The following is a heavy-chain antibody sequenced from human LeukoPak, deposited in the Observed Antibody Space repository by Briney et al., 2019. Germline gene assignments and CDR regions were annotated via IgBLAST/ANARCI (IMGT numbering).Heavy chain of an antibody. D-gene: IGHD1-1*01. V-gene: IGHV1-69*05. Sequence: GSSVKVSCKASGGTFSSYAISWVRQAPGQGLEWMGGIIPIFGTANYAQKFQGRVTITTDESTSTAYMELSSLRSEDTAVYYCARDNCAGANWFDPWGQGTLVTVSS. CDR1: GGTFSSYA. CDR3: ARDNCAGANWFDP. J-gene: IGHJ5*02. CDR2: IIPIFGTA.